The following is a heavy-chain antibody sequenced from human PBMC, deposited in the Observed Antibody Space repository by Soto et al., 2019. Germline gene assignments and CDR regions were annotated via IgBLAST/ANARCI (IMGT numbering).Heavy chain of an antibody. V-gene: IGHV1-69*02. Sequence: QVQLEQSGAEVKRPGSSVKVSCTPSGGTLSSHTITWLRQAPGRGLEWMGMIIPLLDITNYPHIFQGRVTIAADTSTITVFMELSGLRSEDTAIYYCATNTPTRGHDAFEVWGQGTMVTVSS. D-gene: IGHD2-2*01. CDR1: GGTLSSHT. J-gene: IGHJ3*01. CDR2: IIPLLDIT. CDR3: ATNTPTRGHDAFEV.